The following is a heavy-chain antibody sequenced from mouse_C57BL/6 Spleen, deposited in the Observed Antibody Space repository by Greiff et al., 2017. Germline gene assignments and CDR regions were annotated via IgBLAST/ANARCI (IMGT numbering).Heavy chain of an antibody. V-gene: IGHV1-62-2*01. J-gene: IGHJ3*01. CDR2: FYPGSGSI. D-gene: IGHD2-3*01. CDR1: GYTFTEYT. CDR3: ARHEGGIYDGYQAWFAY. Sequence: QVQLQQSGAELVKPGASVKLSCKASGYTFTEYTIHWVKQRSGQGLEWIGWFYPGSGSIKYNEKFKDKATLTADKSSSTVYMERSRLTSEDSAVYFCARHEGGIYDGYQAWFAYWGQGTLVTVSA.